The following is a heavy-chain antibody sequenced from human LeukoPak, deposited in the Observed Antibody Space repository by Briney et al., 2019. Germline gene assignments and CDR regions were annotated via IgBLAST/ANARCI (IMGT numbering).Heavy chain of an antibody. V-gene: IGHV3-64D*06. J-gene: IGHJ6*04. CDR1: GFTFSNYA. D-gene: IGHD2-2*01. Sequence: PGGSLRLSCSVSGFTFSNYAMHWVRQAPGKGLEYVSAITSDGGSTYYADSVKGRFTISRDNSKNTLYLQMSSLRGEDTAVYYCVKAYCRSTSCYYYYGMDVWGKGTTVTVSS. CDR3: VKAYCRSTSCYYYYGMDV. CDR2: ITSDGGST.